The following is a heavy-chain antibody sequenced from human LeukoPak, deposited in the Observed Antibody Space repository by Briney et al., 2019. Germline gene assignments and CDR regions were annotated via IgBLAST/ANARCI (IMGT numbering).Heavy chain of an antibody. Sequence: GASVKVSCKASGGTFSSYAISWVRQAPGQGLEWMGGIIPIFGTANYAQKFQGRVTITTDESTSTAYMELSSLRSEDTAVYYCASSITGTTGFSFAAYYYYVDVWGKGTTVTVSS. CDR1: GGTFSSYA. D-gene: IGHD1-7*01. CDR3: ASSITGTTGFSFAAYYYYVDV. V-gene: IGHV1-69*05. CDR2: IIPIFGTA. J-gene: IGHJ6*03.